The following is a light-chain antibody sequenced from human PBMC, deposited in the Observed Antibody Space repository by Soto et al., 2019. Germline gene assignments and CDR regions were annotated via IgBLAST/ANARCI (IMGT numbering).Light chain of an antibody. CDR1: QSISSF. Sequence: DIQMTQSPFTLSASVGDRVTITCRASQSISSFLAWYQQKPGKAPKVLIYKASSLKSGVPSRFSGRGSGTEFSLTISSLQPDDFATYYCQQYSTYWGSFGQGTKVEIK. CDR3: QQYSTYWGS. V-gene: IGKV1-5*03. CDR2: KAS. J-gene: IGKJ1*01.